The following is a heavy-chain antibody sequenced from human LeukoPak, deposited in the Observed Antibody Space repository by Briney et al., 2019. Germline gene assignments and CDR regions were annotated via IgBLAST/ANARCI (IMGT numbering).Heavy chain of an antibody. Sequence: ASVKVSCKASGYTFTSYGISWVRQAPGQGLEWMGIINPSGGSTSYAQKFQGRVTMTRDTSTSTVYMELSSLRSEDTAVYYCASWVWGPVSAHYWGQGTLVTVSS. CDR2: INPSGGST. J-gene: IGHJ4*02. CDR1: GYTFTSYG. V-gene: IGHV1-46*01. CDR3: ASWVWGPVSAHY. D-gene: IGHD3-16*01.